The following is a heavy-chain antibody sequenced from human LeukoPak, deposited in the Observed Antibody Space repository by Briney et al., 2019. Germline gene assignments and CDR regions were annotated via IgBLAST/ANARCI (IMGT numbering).Heavy chain of an antibody. Sequence: GRSLRLSCAASGFTFSHYAMHWVRQAPGKGLEWVAVISYDGSNKYYADSVKGRFTISRDNAKNSLYLQMNSLRAEDTAVYYCAREPPPTLGYCSSTSCLYYGMDVWGQGTTVTVSS. J-gene: IGHJ6*02. D-gene: IGHD2-2*01. V-gene: IGHV3-30-3*01. CDR3: AREPPPTLGYCSSTSCLYYGMDV. CDR1: GFTFSHYA. CDR2: ISYDGSNK.